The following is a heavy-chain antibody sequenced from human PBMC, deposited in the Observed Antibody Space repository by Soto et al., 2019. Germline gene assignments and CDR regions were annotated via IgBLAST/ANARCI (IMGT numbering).Heavy chain of an antibody. CDR2: IYTSGST. CDR3: ARVLGRAFTTHDAFDI. V-gene: IGHV4-4*07. J-gene: IGHJ3*02. Sequence: SETLSLTCTVSGGSISSYYWSWIRQPAGKGLEWIGRIYTSGSTNYNPSLKSRVTMSVDTSKNQFSLKLSSVTAADTAVYYCARVLGRAFTTHDAFDIWGHGTMVTVSS. D-gene: IGHD3-22*01. CDR1: GGSISSYY.